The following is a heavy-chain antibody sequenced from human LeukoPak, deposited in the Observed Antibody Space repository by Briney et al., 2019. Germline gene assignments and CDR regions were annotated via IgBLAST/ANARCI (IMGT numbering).Heavy chain of an antibody. CDR3: ARYSGSYPHDAFDI. V-gene: IGHV4-34*01. J-gene: IGHJ3*02. CDR1: GGSFSGYY. Sequence: SETLSLTCAVYGGSFSGYYWSWIRQPPGKGLEWIGEINHSGSTNYNPSLKSRVTISVDTSKNQFSLKLSSVTAADTAVYYCARYSGSYPHDAFDIWGQGTMVTVSS. D-gene: IGHD1-26*01. CDR2: INHSGST.